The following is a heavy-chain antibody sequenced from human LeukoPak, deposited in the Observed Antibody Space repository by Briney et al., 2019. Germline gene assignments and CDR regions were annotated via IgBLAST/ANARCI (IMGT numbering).Heavy chain of an antibody. D-gene: IGHD1-1*01. CDR1: GGSISSYY. CDR2: IYTSGTT. V-gene: IGHV4-4*07. J-gene: IGHJ6*03. Sequence: PSETLSLTCTVSGGSISSYYWSWIRQPAGKGLEWIGRIYTSGTTHYNPSLKSRVTISVDTSKKEFSLKLSSVTAADTAVYYCARVTWFPGTSYYYMDVWGKGTTVTVSS. CDR3: ARVTWFPGTSYYYMDV.